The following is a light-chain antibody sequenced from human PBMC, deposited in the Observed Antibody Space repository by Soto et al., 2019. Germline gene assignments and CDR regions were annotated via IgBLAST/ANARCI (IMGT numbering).Light chain of an antibody. J-gene: IGLJ3*02. V-gene: IGLV1-51*01. Sequence: QAVLTQPPSVSAAPEQKVTISCSGTTSNIGSNFVSWYQQLPGTAPKLLIYDNNKRPSGIPDRFSGSRSGTSATLGITGLQTGDEADYYCGTWDSSLSAVVFGGGTKLTVL. CDR2: DNN. CDR3: GTWDSSLSAVV. CDR1: TSNIGSNF.